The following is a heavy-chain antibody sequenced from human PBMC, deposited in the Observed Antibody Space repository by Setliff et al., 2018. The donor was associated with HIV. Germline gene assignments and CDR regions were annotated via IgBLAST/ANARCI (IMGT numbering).Heavy chain of an antibody. CDR2: INPNSGDT. D-gene: IGHD6-13*01. J-gene: IGHJ6*02. CDR1: GYTFTGYY. Sequence: GASVKVSCKASGYTFTGYYMHWVRQAPGQGLEWMGCINPNSGDTNYAQKFQGRVTMTADTSTSTAYMELRSLRSDDTAVYYCARYRPAAAGDYYYYGMDVWGQGTTVTVSS. V-gene: IGHV1-2*02. CDR3: ARYRPAAAGDYYYYGMDV.